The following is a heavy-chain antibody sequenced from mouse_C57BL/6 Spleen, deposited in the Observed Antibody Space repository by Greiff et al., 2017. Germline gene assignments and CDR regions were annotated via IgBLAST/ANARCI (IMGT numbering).Heavy chain of an antibody. J-gene: IGHJ4*01. V-gene: IGHV1-54*01. CDR1: GYAFTNYL. CDR2: INPGSGGT. D-gene: IGHD1-2*01. Sequence: VQLQQSGAELVRPGPSVKVSCKASGYAFTNYLIEWVKQRPGQGLEWIGVINPGSGGTNYNEKFKGKATLTADKSSSTAYMQLSSLTSEDSAVYFCARGHYYGRAMDYWGQGTSVTVSS. CDR3: ARGHYYGRAMDY.